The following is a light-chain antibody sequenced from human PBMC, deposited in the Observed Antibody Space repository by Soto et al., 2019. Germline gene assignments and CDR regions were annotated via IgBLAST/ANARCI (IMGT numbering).Light chain of an antibody. J-gene: IGKJ1*01. CDR2: DAS. CDR3: QQYKSYWT. Sequence: DIQMTQSPSSLSASVGDRVTITRRASQSISSYLNWYQQKPGKAPKLLIYDASSLQSGVPSRFSGSGSGTDFTLTINSLQPDDFATYYCQQYKSYWTFGQGTMVDI. CDR1: QSISSY. V-gene: IGKV1-39*01.